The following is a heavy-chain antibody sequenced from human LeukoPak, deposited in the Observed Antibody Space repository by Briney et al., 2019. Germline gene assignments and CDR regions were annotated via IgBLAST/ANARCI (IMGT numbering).Heavy chain of an antibody. Sequence: GGSLRLSCAASGFTFSSYGMSWVRQVPGKGLEWVSGIKWDGGSTGYADSVKGRFTISRDNAKNSLYLQMNSLRVEDTAVYHCARGAGSSWYFYFDYWGQGTLVTVSS. D-gene: IGHD6-13*01. CDR3: ARGAGSSWYFYFDY. J-gene: IGHJ4*02. CDR1: GFTFSSYG. V-gene: IGHV3-20*01. CDR2: IKWDGGST.